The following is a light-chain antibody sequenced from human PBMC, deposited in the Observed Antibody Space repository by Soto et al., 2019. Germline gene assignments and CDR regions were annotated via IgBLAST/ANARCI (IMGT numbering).Light chain of an antibody. J-gene: IGLJ3*02. Sequence: QSALTQPPSASGSPGQSVTIPCTRTSSDVGAYNYVSWYQQHPGKAPKLVIYGVTERPSGVPDRFSGSKSGNTASLTVSGLQSEDEADYYCSSYAGSSTWVFGGGTKLTV. CDR3: SSYAGSSTWV. CDR1: SSDVGAYNY. CDR2: GVT. V-gene: IGLV2-8*01.